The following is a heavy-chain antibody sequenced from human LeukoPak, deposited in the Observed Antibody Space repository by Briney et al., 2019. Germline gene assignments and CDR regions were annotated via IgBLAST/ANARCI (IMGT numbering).Heavy chain of an antibody. Sequence: GRSLRLSCAASGFTFSNYAMHWVRQAPGKGLEWVAIISYDGNDKYYTDSVKGRFTISRDKSKNTLYLQMNSLRAEDTVVYYCARDRDTAMGLWGQGTLVTVSS. D-gene: IGHD5-18*01. CDR2: ISYDGNDK. CDR1: GFTFSNYA. CDR3: ARDRDTAMGL. J-gene: IGHJ4*02. V-gene: IGHV3-30-3*01.